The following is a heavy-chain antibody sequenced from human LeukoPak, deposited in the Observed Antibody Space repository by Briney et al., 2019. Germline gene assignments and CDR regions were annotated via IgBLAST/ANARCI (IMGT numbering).Heavy chain of an antibody. D-gene: IGHD3-22*01. V-gene: IGHV3-53*01. CDR2: IYSDNT. CDR1: GFTVSGNY. Sequence: GGSLRLSCAASGFTVSGNYMSWVRQAPGKGLEWVSFIYSDNTHYSDSVKGRFTISRDNSKNTLYLQMNSLRAEDTAVYYCARNDDYYDSSGAFDYWGQGTLVTVSS. CDR3: ARNDDYYDSSGAFDY. J-gene: IGHJ4*02.